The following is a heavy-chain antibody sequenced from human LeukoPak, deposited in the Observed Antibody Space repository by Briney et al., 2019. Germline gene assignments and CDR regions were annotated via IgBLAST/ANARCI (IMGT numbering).Heavy chain of an antibody. D-gene: IGHD6-13*01. Sequence: GASVKVSCKASGYTFTGYYMHWVRQAPGQGLEWMGWINPNSGGTNYAQKFQGRVTMTRDTSISTAYMELSRLRSDDTAVYYCARDKLYRGYSSSWTGGYWFDPWGQGTLVTVSS. CDR1: GYTFTGYY. CDR2: INPNSGGT. V-gene: IGHV1-2*02. J-gene: IGHJ5*02. CDR3: ARDKLYRGYSSSWTGGYWFDP.